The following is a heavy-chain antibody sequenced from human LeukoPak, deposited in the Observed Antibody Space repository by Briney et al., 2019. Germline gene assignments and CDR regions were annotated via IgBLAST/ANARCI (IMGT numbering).Heavy chain of an antibody. CDR1: GYTFTSYD. Sequence: ASVRVSCKASGYTFTSYDINWVRHASGQGLEWMGWMNPNSGNTVYAQTSQGRVTMTRNTSISTAYMELSSLRSEGRAVGWWGRGAGERRSWYYYYYGMDVWGQGTTVTVSS. D-gene: IGHD3-10*01. V-gene: IGHV1-8*01. CDR2: MNPNSGNT. J-gene: IGHJ6*02. CDR3: GRGAGERRSWYYYYYGMDV.